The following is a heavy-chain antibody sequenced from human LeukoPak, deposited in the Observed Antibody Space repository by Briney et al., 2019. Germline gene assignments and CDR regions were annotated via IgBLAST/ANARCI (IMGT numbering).Heavy chain of an antibody. J-gene: IGHJ4*02. CDR2: ISSSSSYI. CDR1: GFTFSDWY. V-gene: IGHV3-21*01. Sequence: GGSLRLSCAASGFTFSDWYMSWVRQAPGKGLEWVSSISSSSSYIYYADSVKGRFTISRDNAKNSLYLQMNSLRAEDTAVYYCARDLKQQLVKGDYWGQGTLVTVSS. CDR3: ARDLKQQLVKGDY. D-gene: IGHD6-13*01.